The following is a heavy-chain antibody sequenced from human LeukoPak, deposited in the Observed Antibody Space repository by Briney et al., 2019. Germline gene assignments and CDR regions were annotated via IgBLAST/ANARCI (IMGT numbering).Heavy chain of an antibody. V-gene: IGHV1-2*02. CDR2: INPKSGGT. D-gene: IGHD1-26*01. J-gene: IGHJ5*02. Sequence: ASVKVSCKASGGTFSSYAISWVRQAPGQGLEWMGWINPKSGGTRYAHKFQGRVTMTRDTSISTGYMELSSLRSDDTAVYYCARTGSGSYSAYNWFDPGGQGTLVTVSS. CDR1: GGTFSSYA. CDR3: ARTGSGSYSAYNWFDP.